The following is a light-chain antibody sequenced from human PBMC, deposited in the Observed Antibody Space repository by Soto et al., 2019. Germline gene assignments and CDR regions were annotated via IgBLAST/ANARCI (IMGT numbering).Light chain of an antibody. Sequence: QSALTQPPSVFGSPGQSVTISCTGTSSDVGSYDRVSWYQQPPGTAPKLMIYEVSNRPSGVPDRFSGSKSGNTASLTISGLQAEDEAEYYCTSYTSSNTFVFGTGTKLTVL. CDR3: TSYTSSNTFV. J-gene: IGLJ1*01. CDR2: EVS. CDR1: SSDVGSYDR. V-gene: IGLV2-18*02.